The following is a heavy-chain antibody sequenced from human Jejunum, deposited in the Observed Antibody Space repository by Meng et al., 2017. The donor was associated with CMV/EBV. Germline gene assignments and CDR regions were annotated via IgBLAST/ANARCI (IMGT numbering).Heavy chain of an antibody. CDR2: ISYDGSNK. CDR1: YA. J-gene: IGHJ6*02. D-gene: IGHD2-2*01. V-gene: IGHV3-30*04. CDR3: ARDHCSSTSCYWNYYYGMDV. Sequence: YAMNWVRQAPGKGLEWVAVISYDGSNKYYADSVKGRFTISRNNSKNTLYLQMNSLRAEDTAVYYCARDHCSSTSCYWNYYYGMDVWGQGTTVTVSS.